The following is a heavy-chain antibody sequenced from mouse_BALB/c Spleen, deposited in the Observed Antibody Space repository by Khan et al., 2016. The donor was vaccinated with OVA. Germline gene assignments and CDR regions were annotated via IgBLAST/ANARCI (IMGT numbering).Heavy chain of an antibody. J-gene: IGHJ4*01. V-gene: IGHV2-6-5*01. D-gene: IGHD2-10*02. CDR1: GFSLTDYG. CDR2: IWGGGTT. CDR3: AKGVWSYYFALDY. Sequence: QVQLKQSGPGLVAPSQNLSITCTVSGFSLTDYGVSWIRQPPGKGLEWLGVIWGGGTTYYNSALKSRLIISKDKSKSQVFLKMNSLQTDDTAMYYCAKGVWSYYFALDYWGQGTSVTVSS.